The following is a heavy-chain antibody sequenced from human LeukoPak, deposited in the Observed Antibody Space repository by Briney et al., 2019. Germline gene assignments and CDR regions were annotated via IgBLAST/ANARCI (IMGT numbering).Heavy chain of an antibody. V-gene: IGHV3-7*01. D-gene: IGHD1-26*01. CDR2: IKQDGSEK. CDR1: GFTFSSYW. Sequence: GGSLRLSCAASGFTFSSYWMSWVCQAPGKGLEWVANIKQDGSEKYYVDSVKGRFTISRDNAKNSLYLQMNSLRAEDTAVYYCAKDMGRYYFDYWGQGTLVTVSS. CDR3: AKDMGRYYFDY. J-gene: IGHJ4*02.